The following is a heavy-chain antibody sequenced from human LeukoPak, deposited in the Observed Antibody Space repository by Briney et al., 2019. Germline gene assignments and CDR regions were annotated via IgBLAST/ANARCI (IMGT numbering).Heavy chain of an antibody. CDR1: GFTFSSYG. D-gene: IGHD3-10*02. CDR3: ARDHGVVRGVINYYYYGMDV. CDR2: IWYDGSNK. J-gene: IGHJ6*02. V-gene: IGHV3-33*01. Sequence: PGRSLRLSCAASGFTFSSYGMHWVRQAPGKGLEWVAVIWYDGSNKYYADSVKGRFTISRDNSKNTLYLQMNSLRAEDTAVYYCARDHGVVRGVINYYYYGMDVWGQGTTVTVSS.